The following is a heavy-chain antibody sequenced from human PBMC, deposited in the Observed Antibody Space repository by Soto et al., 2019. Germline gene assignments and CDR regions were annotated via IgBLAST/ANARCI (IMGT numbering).Heavy chain of an antibody. CDR2: ISAYNGNT. CDR1: GYTFTSYG. Sequence: ASVKVSCKASGYTFTSYGISWVRQAPGQGLEWMGWISAYNGNTNYAQKLQGRVTMTTDTSTSTAYMELRSLRSDDTAVYYCARDSSGYYEFYYGMDVWGQGTTVTVSS. CDR3: ARDSSGYYEFYYGMDV. V-gene: IGHV1-18*01. J-gene: IGHJ6*02. D-gene: IGHD3-22*01.